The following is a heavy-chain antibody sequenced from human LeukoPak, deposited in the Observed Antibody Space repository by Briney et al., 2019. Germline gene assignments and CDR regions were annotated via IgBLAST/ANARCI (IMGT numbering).Heavy chain of an antibody. CDR1: GYIFTNYV. CDR2: MNPNSGNT. CDR3: ARGSRQYTYGRELDY. D-gene: IGHD3-16*01. V-gene: IGHV1-8*01. J-gene: IGHJ4*02. Sequence: ASVKVSCKASGYIFTNYVLHWVRQAPGQGLEWMGWMNPNSGNTGYAQKFQGRVTMTRNTSISTAYMELMSLRSDDTAVYYCARGSRQYTYGRELDYWGQGTLVTVSS.